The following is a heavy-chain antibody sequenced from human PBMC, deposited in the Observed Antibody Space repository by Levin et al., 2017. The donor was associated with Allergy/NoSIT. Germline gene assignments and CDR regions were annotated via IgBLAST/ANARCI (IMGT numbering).Heavy chain of an antibody. CDR3: ARVLRFYYYYYMDV. Sequence: AGGSLRLSCAASGFTFSSYGMHWVRQAPGKGLEWVAVIWDDGYKKYYADSVKGRFTISRDNSKNTLYLQINSLRADATAVYYCARVLRFYYYYYMDVWGKGTTVTVSS. V-gene: IGHV3-33*01. J-gene: IGHJ6*03. CDR2: IWDDGYKK. CDR1: GFTFSSYG. D-gene: IGHD5-12*01.